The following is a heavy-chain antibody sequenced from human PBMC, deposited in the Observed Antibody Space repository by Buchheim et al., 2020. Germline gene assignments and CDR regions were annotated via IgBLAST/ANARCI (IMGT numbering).Heavy chain of an antibody. V-gene: IGHV3-11*01. J-gene: IGHJ6*02. D-gene: IGHD1-14*01. CDR2: ICRVCSPI. CDR1: VFTVSDNH. CDR3: GRYNTMDL. Sequence: QVQLVESGGGLVKPGGSLRLSCAASVFTVSDNHMSWLRQAPGKGLEWVSYICRVCSPIQYANSVNGRFTLSRDSPKNTVYLPMNSLRVEDTAVYYCGRYNTMDLWGQGNT.